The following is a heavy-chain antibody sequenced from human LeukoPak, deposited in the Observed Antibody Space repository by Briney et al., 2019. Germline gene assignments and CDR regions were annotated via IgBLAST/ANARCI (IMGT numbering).Heavy chain of an antibody. V-gene: IGHV3-7*01. J-gene: IGHJ4*02. Sequence: VGSLRLSCAATGFTFSSYWMSWVRRAPGKGLEWVANIKQDGSEKYYVDSVKGRFTISRDNAKNSLYLQMNSLRAEDTAVYYCARGLSYDFWRGYAAAPYYFDYWGQGTLVTVSS. CDR2: IKQDGSEK. CDR3: ARGLSYDFWRGYAAAPYYFDY. D-gene: IGHD3-3*01. CDR1: GFTFSSYW.